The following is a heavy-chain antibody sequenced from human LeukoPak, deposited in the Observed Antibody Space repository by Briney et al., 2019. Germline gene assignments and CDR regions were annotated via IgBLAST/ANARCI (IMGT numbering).Heavy chain of an antibody. CDR3: ARDGRYYGSGSYYNLDY. J-gene: IGHJ4*02. CDR1: GFTVSSNY. V-gene: IGHV3-66*01. CDR2: IYSGGST. D-gene: IGHD3-10*01. Sequence: GGSLRLSCAASGFTVSSNYMSWVRQAPGKGLEWVSVIYSGGSTYYADSVKGRFTISRDNSKNTLYLQMNSLRAEDTAEYYCARDGRYYGSGSYYNLDYWGQGTLVTVSS.